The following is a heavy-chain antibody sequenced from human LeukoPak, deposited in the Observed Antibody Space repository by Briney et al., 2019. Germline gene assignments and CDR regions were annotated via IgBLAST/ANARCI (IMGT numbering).Heavy chain of an antibody. CDR1: GGSFSGYY. V-gene: IGHV4-34*01. Sequence: PSETLSLTCAVYGGSFSGYYWSRIRQPPAKGLEWIGEINHSGSTNYNPSLKSRVTISVDTSKNQFSLKLSSVTAADTAVYYCARGAYSNYYHRSRWFDPWGQGTLVTVSS. D-gene: IGHD4-11*01. CDR3: ARGAYSNYYHRSRWFDP. J-gene: IGHJ5*02. CDR2: INHSGST.